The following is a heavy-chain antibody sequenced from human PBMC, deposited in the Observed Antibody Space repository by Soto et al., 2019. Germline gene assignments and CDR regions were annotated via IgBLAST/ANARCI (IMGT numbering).Heavy chain of an antibody. CDR1: GYTFTAYY. V-gene: IGHV1-2*02. CDR3: ARDRRYLEWLQY. CDR2: INPNSGGT. D-gene: IGHD3-3*01. J-gene: IGHJ4*02. Sequence: ASVKVSCKASGYTFTAYYIHWVRQAPGEGLEWMGWINPNSGGTNYAQKFQGRVTMTRDTSISTAYMELSWLRSDDTAVYYCARDRRYLEWLQYWGQGTLFTVSS.